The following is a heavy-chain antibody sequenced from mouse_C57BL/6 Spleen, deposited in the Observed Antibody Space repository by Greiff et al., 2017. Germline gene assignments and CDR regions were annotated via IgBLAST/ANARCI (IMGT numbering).Heavy chain of an antibody. CDR1: GYTFTSYW. J-gene: IGHJ2*01. CDR2: IDPSDSYT. V-gene: IGHV1-59*01. CDR3: ARTTTVVATGGYYFDY. D-gene: IGHD1-1*01. Sequence: QVQLQQPGAELVRPGTSVKLSCKASGYTFTSYWMHWVKQRPGQGLEWIGVIDPSDSYTNYNQKFKGKATLTVDTSSSPAYMQLSSLTSEDSAVYYCARTTTVVATGGYYFDYWGQGTTLTVSS.